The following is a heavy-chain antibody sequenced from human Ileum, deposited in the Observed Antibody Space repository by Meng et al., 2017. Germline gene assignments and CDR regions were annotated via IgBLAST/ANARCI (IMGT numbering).Heavy chain of an antibody. D-gene: IGHD5-24*01. V-gene: IGHV3-23*01. CDR2: ISGDAKDT. CDR3: VREATWAIFDY. CDR1: GFTFGTYA. J-gene: IGHJ4*02. Sequence: EVQLLGSGGDLAQPGGSLRLSCAASGFTFGTYAMSWVRQAPGKGPEWVSAISGDAKDTYYADSVKGRFTVSRDNFKNTVSLQMNSLRVEDAAIYYCVREATWAIFDYWGQGALVTVSS.